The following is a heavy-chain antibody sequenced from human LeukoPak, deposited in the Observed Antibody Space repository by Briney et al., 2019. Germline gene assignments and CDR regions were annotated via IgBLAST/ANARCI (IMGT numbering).Heavy chain of an antibody. CDR1: GFTFSSYW. V-gene: IGHV3-7*03. Sequence: GGSLRLSCAASGFTFSSYWMSWVRQAPGKGLEWVANIKRDESEKYYVDSVKGRFTISRDNAKNSLYLQMNSLRAEDTAVYYCARSSSWYRNWFDPWGQGTLVTVSS. CDR3: ARSSSWYRNWFDP. J-gene: IGHJ5*02. D-gene: IGHD6-13*01. CDR2: IKRDESEK.